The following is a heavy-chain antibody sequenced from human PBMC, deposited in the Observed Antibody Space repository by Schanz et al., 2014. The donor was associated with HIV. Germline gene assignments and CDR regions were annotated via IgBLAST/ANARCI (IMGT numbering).Heavy chain of an antibody. V-gene: IGHV3-9*01. CDR2: ISWNSGTI. CDR1: GITFDDYA. Sequence: EVQLVESGGGLVQPGRSLRLSCAASGITFDDYAMHWVRQVPGKGLEWVSGISWNSGTIGYADSVKGRFTISRDNAKNSLYLQMNSLRVEDTALYYCAKAKSPWTYYYYGMDVWGQGTTVTVS. CDR3: AKAKSPWTYYYYGMDV. J-gene: IGHJ6*02.